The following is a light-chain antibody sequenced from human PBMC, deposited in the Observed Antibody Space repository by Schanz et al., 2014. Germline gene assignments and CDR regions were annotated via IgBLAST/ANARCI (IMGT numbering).Light chain of an antibody. CDR2: EVN. CDR3: CSNAGRYTRV. Sequence: QSALTQPASVSGSPGQSITISCTGTSSDVGGYNYVSWYQQHPGKAPKLMIYEVNKRPSGVPDRFTGSKSGNTASLTISGLQVEDEADYYCCSNAGRYTRVFGGGTKVTVL. J-gene: IGLJ3*02. CDR1: SSDVGGYNY. V-gene: IGLV2-11*01.